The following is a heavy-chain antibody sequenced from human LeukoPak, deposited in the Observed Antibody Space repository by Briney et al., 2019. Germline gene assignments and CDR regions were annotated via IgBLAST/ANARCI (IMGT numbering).Heavy chain of an antibody. Sequence: ASVKVSCKASGYTFTSYYMHWVRQAPGQGLEWMAIIKPNGGSTSYAQTFQGRVTMTRDTSTSTVYIELSRLRSEDTAVYYCARGVVVAAIPHAFDIWGQGTMVTVSS. CDR1: GYTFTSYY. CDR2: IKPNGGST. V-gene: IGHV1-46*01. CDR3: ARGVVVAAIPHAFDI. J-gene: IGHJ3*02. D-gene: IGHD2-15*01.